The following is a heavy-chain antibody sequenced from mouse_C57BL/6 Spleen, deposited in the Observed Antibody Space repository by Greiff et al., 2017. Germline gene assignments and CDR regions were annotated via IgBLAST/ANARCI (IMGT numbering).Heavy chain of an antibody. Sequence: EVKLVESVAELVRPGASVKLSCTASGFNIKNTYMHWVKQRPEQGLEWIGRIDPANGNTKYAPKFQGKATITADTSSNTAYLQLSSLTSEDTAIYYCARDYGSSWRYYFDDWGQGTTLTVSS. CDR2: IDPANGNT. J-gene: IGHJ2*01. CDR1: GFNIKNTY. CDR3: ARDYGSSWRYYFDD. D-gene: IGHD1-1*01. V-gene: IGHV14-3*01.